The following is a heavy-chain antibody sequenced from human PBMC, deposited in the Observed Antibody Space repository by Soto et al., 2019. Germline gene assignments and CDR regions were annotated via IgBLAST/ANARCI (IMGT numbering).Heavy chain of an antibody. Sequence: PGGSLRLSCAASGFTFSTYGMHWVRQAPGKGLEWVALIWSDGSNKYYADSVKGRFTISRDNSKKALYLQMNSLGAEDTAVYYSVRVIDNYYFDVWDQGNMVTVSS. D-gene: IGHD1-1*01. V-gene: IGHV3-33*01. J-gene: IGHJ4*02. CDR3: VRVIDNYYFDV. CDR1: GFTFSTYG. CDR2: IWSDGSNK.